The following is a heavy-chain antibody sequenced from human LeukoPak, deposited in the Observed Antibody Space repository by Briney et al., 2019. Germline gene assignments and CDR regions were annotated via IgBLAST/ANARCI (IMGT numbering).Heavy chain of an antibody. CDR1: GGSISSGDYY. CDR2: IYYSGST. CDR3: ARAKTDYYDSSGYYFDY. V-gene: IGHV4-30-4*01. J-gene: IGHJ4*02. Sequence: SQTLSLTCTVSGGSISSGDYYWSWIRQPPGKGLEWIGYIYYSGSTYYTPSLRGRVTISVDTSKNQFSLNLSSVTAADTAVYYCARAKTDYYDSSGYYFDYWGQGTLVTVSS. D-gene: IGHD3-22*01.